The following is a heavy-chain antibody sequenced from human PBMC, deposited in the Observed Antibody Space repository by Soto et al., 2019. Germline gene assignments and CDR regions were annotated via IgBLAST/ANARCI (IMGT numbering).Heavy chain of an antibody. CDR2: TNWDADK. J-gene: IGHJ4*02. CDR3: ARSTGGFGDLLQFDH. Sequence: QITLKETGPTRVQPTQPLTLTCTFSAFPFTTSGPGVNWIRQPPGMALEWLALTNWDADKRYNPSLKNPLTSTKAISKNQVLLTISDMDPVDTATYFCARSTGGFGDLLQFDHWGQGTLVTVSS. D-gene: IGHD3-10*01. CDR1: AFPFTTSGPG. V-gene: IGHV2-5*02.